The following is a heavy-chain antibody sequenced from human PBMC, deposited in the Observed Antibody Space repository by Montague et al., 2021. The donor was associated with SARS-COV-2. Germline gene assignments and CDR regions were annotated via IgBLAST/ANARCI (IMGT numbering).Heavy chain of an antibody. V-gene: IGHV4-59*07. CDR3: ARGPQEYRITMIVVDYWYFDL. CDR2: IYYSGST. CDR1: GGSISSYY. J-gene: IGHJ2*01. Sequence: SDTLSLTCTVSGGSISSYYWSWIRQPPGKGLEWIGYIYYSGSTNYNPSLKSRVTISVDTSKNQFSLKLSPVAAADAAVYYCARGPQEYRITMIVVDYWYFDLWGRGTLVTVSS. D-gene: IGHD3-22*01.